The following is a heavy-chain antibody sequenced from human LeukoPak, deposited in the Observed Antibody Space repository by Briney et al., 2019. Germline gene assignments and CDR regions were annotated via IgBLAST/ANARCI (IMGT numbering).Heavy chain of an antibody. CDR3: ARGPVVPAAIFFNGMDV. CDR1: GYTFTSYA. J-gene: IGHJ6*02. CDR2: INAGNGNT. V-gene: IGHV1-3*01. D-gene: IGHD2-2*02. Sequence: ASVKVSCKASGYTFTSYAMHWVRQAPGQRLEWMGWINAGNGNTKYSQKFQGRVTITRDTSASTAYMELSSLRSEDTAVYYCARGPVVPAAIFFNGMDVWGQGTTVTVSS.